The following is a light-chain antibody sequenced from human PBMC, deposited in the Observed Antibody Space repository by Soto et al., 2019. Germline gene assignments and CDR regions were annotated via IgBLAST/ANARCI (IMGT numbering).Light chain of an antibody. CDR2: EGN. CDR1: SSGIGSYNL. V-gene: IGLV2-23*01. CDR3: CSYARSNTSVV. J-gene: IGLJ2*01. Sequence: QSVLTQPASVSGSPGQSITISCTGTSSGIGSYNLVSWYQQHPGKAPKLMIYEGNKRPSGVSNRFSGSKSGNTASLTISGLQAEDEADYYCCSYARSNTSVVFGGGTKLTVL.